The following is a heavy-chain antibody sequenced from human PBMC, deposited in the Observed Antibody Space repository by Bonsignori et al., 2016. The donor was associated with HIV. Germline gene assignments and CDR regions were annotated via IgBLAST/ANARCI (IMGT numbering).Heavy chain of an antibody. D-gene: IGHD3/OR15-3a*01. V-gene: IGHV3-21*01. J-gene: IGHJ3*02. CDR2: ISSSSSYI. Sequence: VRQAPGKGLEWVSCISSSSSYIYYADSVKGRFTISRDNAKNSLYLQMNSLRAEDTAVYHCARVYYDFWSGSFHDAFDIWGRGTMVTVSS. CDR3: ARVYYDFWSGSFHDAFDI.